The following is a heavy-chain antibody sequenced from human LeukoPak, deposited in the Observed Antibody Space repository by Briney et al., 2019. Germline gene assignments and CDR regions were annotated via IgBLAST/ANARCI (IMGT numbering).Heavy chain of an antibody. J-gene: IGHJ3*01. Sequence: GGSLRLSCEVSAVGFSAYGMHWVRQAPGKGREWVAFLRYDGRTAFYGDSVKGRFTMSRDTSSDTLYLQMSSLTSEDTAVYYCAKDLSRGNYPIDLDVWGQGTLVTVS. D-gene: IGHD3-22*01. CDR3: AKDLSRGNYPIDLDV. CDR2: LRYDGRTA. CDR1: AVGFSAYG. V-gene: IGHV3-30*02.